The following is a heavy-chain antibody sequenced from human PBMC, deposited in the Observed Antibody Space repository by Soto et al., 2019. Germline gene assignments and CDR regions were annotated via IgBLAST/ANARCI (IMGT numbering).Heavy chain of an antibody. CDR1: GGSISSYY. J-gene: IGHJ5*02. V-gene: IGHV4-59*08. CDR2: IYYSGST. Sequence: SETLSLTYTVSGGSISSYYWSWIRRPPGKGLEWIGYIYYSGSTNYNPSLKSRVTISVDTSKNQFSLKLSSVTAADTAVYYCARLKVGIAVAGTKGFDWFEPWGQGTLVTVSS. D-gene: IGHD6-19*01. CDR3: ARLKVGIAVAGTKGFDWFEP.